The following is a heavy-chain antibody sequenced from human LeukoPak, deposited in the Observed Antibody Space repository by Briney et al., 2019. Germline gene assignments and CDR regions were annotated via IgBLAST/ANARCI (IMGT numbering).Heavy chain of an antibody. V-gene: IGHV3-9*01. D-gene: IGHD6-19*01. CDR1: GFTFDDYA. J-gene: IGHJ4*02. CDR2: ISWNSGSI. CDR3: AKETPRNRAVDH. Sequence: GGSLRLSCAASGFTFDDYAMHWVRQAPGKGLEWVSGISWNSGSIGYADSVKGRFTISRDNAKNSLYLQMNSLRAEDTALYYCAKETPRNRAVDHWGQGTLVTVSS.